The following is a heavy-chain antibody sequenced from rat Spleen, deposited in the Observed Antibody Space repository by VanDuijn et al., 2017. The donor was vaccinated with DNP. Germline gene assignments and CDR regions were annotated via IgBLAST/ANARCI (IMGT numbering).Heavy chain of an antibody. D-gene: IGHD1-10*01. CDR1: GFTFSNYG. Sequence: EVQLVESGGGLVQPGRSLKLSCAASGFTFSNYGMAWVRQAPTKGLEWVASINTGGVNTYYRDSVRGRFTVSRDNAESRLYLQLNSLKSEDTATYYCARHNYNFDYWGQGVMVTVSS. V-gene: IGHV5S13*01. CDR3: ARHNYNFDY. CDR2: INTGGVNT. J-gene: IGHJ2*01.